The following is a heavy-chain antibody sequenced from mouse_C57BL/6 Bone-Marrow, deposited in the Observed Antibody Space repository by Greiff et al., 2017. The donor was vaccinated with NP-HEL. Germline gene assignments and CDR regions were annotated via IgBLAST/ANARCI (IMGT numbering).Heavy chain of an antibody. D-gene: IGHD1-1*01. V-gene: IGHV1-47*01. CDR1: GYTFTTSP. CDR3: ARAATVVAPAGFAY. Sequence: QVQLQQSGAELVKPGASVKMSCKASGYTFTTSPIEWMPQNHGTSLSFLFPFPPYPDYTMYNDPFKGQATLTVEKSSSTVYLELSRLTSDDSAVYYCARAATVVAPAGFAYWGQGTLVTVSA. CDR2: FPPYPDYT. J-gene: IGHJ3*01.